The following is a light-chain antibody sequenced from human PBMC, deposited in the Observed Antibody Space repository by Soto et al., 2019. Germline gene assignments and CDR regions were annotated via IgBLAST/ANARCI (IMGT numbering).Light chain of an antibody. CDR3: QQSYNSPQT. V-gene: IGKV1-39*01. CDR1: QTIMTY. CDR2: AAS. J-gene: IGKJ1*01. Sequence: DIQMTQSPSSLSACVGDEVTITCRASQTIMTYLNWYQLKPGKPPRLLIYAASSLQSAVPSRFSGSGSGTDFTLTISSLQPEDFATYSCQQSYNSPQTFGRGTKVDIK.